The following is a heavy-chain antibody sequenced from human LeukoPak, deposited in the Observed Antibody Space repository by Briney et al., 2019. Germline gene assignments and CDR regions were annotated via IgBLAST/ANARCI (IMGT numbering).Heavy chain of an antibody. Sequence: GGSLRLSCAASGFTFSSYAMSWVRQAPGKGLEWVSGISGSGGSTYHADSVKGRFTISRGKSKITLYLQMNSLRAEDTAVYYCARGLPGVWNWGQGTLVTVSS. CDR2: ISGSGGST. D-gene: IGHD3-10*01. CDR1: GFTFSSYA. CDR3: ARGLPGVWN. V-gene: IGHV3-23*01. J-gene: IGHJ4*02.